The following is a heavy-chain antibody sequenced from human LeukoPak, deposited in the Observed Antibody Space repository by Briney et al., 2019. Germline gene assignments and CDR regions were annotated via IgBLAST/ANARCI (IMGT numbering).Heavy chain of an antibody. CDR2: ITSDSNLI. CDR1: EFAFSDYS. Sequence: GGSLRLSGPASEFAFSDYSRNGVGQAPGKGLEWISAITSDSNLIYYADSMRGRITISRDNAENSVYLQMNGLRAEDTAIYYCASGGATVWGYWGQGALVIVSS. V-gene: IGHV3-21*06. J-gene: IGHJ4*02. D-gene: IGHD3-16*01. CDR3: ASGGATVWGY.